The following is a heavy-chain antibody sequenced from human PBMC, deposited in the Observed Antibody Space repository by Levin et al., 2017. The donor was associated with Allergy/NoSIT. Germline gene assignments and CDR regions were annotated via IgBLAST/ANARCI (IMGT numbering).Heavy chain of an antibody. V-gene: IGHV3-23*01. J-gene: IGHJ4*02. D-gene: IGHD5-24*01. Sequence: TGESLKISCAASGFTFSSYAMSWVRQAPGKGLEWVSAISGSGGSTYYADSVKGRFTISRDNSKNTLYLQMNSLRAEDTAVYYCAKEMDGYNSGVFDYWGQGTLVTVSS. CDR3: AKEMDGYNSGVFDY. CDR2: ISGSGGST. CDR1: GFTFSSYA.